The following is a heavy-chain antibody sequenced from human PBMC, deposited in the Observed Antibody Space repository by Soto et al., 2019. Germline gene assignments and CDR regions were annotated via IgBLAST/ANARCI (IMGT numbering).Heavy chain of an antibody. CDR2: IYYSGST. J-gene: IGHJ4*02. Sequence: SETLSLICTVSGGSISSSSYYWGWIRQPPGKGLEWIGSIYYSGSTYYNPSLKSRVTISVDTSKNQFSLKLSSVTAADTAVYYCASPIPRYSSSWRFWGQGTLVTVSS. CDR3: ASPIPRYSSSWRF. CDR1: GGSISSSSYY. D-gene: IGHD6-13*01. V-gene: IGHV4-39*01.